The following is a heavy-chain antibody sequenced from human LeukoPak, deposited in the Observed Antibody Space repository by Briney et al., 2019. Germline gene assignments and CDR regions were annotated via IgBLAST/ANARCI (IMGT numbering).Heavy chain of an antibody. V-gene: IGHV3-23*01. CDR1: GFTFSSYA. D-gene: IGHD5-12*01. CDR3: AKSKGSGYDWDY. CDR2: ISGSGGSA. J-gene: IGHJ4*02. Sequence: GGSLRLSCAASGFTFSSYAMSWVRQAPGKGLEWVSAISGSGGSAYYADSVKGRFTISRDNSKNTLYLQMNSLRAEDTAVYYCAKSKGSGYDWDYWGQGTLVTVSS.